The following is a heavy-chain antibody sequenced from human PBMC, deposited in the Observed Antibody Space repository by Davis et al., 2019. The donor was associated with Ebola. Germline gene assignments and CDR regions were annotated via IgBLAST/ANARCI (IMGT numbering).Heavy chain of an antibody. D-gene: IGHD6-13*01. J-gene: IGHJ4*02. CDR1: GDSVSSDSGA. Sequence: SETLSLTCVISGDSVSSDSGAWNWIRQPPSRGLEWLGRTFYRSKWNNDYAVSVKSRIVINADTSKNQFSLQLNSVTPEDTAMYYCARDGGGGYSSSYSLIYWGQGTLVTVFS. V-gene: IGHV6-1*01. CDR3: ARDGGGGYSSSYSLIY. CDR2: TFYRSKWNN.